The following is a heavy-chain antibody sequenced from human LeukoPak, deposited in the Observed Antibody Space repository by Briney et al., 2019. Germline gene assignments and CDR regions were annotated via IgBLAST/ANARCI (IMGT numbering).Heavy chain of an antibody. CDR3: TRDFNYAND. CDR1: GFTFSNAW. J-gene: IGHJ4*02. CDR2: IRSKVDDGTA. V-gene: IGHV3-15*01. Sequence: GGSLRLSCAASGFTFSNAWMSWVRQAPGKGLEWVGRIRSKVDDGTADYAMSVRGRFSISRDDSKNIVYLQMNSLKTEDTAVYYCTRDFNYANDWGQGTLVIVSS. D-gene: IGHD3-16*01.